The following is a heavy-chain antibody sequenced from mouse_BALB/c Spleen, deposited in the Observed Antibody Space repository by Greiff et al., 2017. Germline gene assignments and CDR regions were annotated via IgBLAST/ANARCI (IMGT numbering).Heavy chain of an antibody. V-gene: IGHV3-2*02. CDR2: ISYSGST. J-gene: IGHJ2*01. Sequence: EVQLQESGPGLVKPSQSLSLTCTVTGYSITSDYAWNWIRQFPGNKLEWMGYISYSGSTSYNPSLKSRISITRDTSKNQFFLQLNSVTTEDTATYYCARHYRYGFDDWGQGTTLTVSS. CDR3: ARHYRYGFDD. D-gene: IGHD2-14*01. CDR1: GYSITSDYA.